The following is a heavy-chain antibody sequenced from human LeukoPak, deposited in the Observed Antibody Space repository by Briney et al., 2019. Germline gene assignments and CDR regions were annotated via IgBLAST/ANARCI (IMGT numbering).Heavy chain of an antibody. CDR3: ARDGFRVTTTFTYYYYYYMDV. CDR2: INPHTGAT. Sequence: ASVKVSCKASGYRFTGYHIHWVRQAPGQGLEWMGWINPHTGATNYEQKFQGRVTMTRDTSVSTASMELNRLKSDDTAVYYCARDGFRVTTTFTYYYYYYMDVWGEGTTVTVSS. D-gene: IGHD4-11*01. CDR1: GYRFTGYH. J-gene: IGHJ6*03. V-gene: IGHV1-2*02.